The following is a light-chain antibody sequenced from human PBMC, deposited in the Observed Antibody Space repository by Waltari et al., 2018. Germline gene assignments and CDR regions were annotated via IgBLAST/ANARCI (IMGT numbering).Light chain of an antibody. CDR1: KLGDKY. CDR3: QAWDSSTVV. Sequence: SYELTQPPSVSVSPGQPATITCSGDKLGDKYVCWYQKKPGQSPVVVIYQDNNRPSGIPERFSGSNSGNTATLTISGTQPLDEADYYCQAWDSSTVVFGGGTKLTVL. V-gene: IGLV3-1*01. J-gene: IGLJ3*02. CDR2: QDN.